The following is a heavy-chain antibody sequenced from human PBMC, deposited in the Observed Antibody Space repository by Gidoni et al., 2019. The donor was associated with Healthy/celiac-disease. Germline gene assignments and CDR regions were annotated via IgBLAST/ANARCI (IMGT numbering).Heavy chain of an antibody. CDR3: AREGNLGVGATIRARAFDI. Sequence: QVQLVESGGGFVTPGASLRRPCASSGSPFSAYYMRWIRQAPGKGLEWVSYISSSSSNTNNADSVKGRFTISRDNAKNSMYLQMNSLRAEDTAVYYCAREGNLGVGATIRARAFDIWGQGTMVTVSS. D-gene: IGHD1-26*01. CDR2: ISSSSSNT. CDR1: GSPFSAYY. V-gene: IGHV3-11*06. J-gene: IGHJ3*02.